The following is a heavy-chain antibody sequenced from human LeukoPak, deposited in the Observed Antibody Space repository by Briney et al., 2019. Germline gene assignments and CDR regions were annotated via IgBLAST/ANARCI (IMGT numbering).Heavy chain of an antibody. J-gene: IGHJ4*02. CDR2: IYYSGST. V-gene: IGHV4-59*01. CDR3: AASPYYASGSYYEAPFDY. D-gene: IGHD3-10*01. CDR1: GGSISSYY. Sequence: SETLSLTCTVSGGSISSYYWSWIRQPPGKGLEWIGYIYYSGSTNYNPSLKSRVTISVDTSKNQFSVKLSSVTAADTAVYYCAASPYYASGSYYEAPFDYWGQGTLVTVSS.